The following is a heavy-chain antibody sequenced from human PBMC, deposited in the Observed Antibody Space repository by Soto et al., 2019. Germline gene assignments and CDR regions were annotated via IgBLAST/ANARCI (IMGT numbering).Heavy chain of an antibody. J-gene: IGHJ5*02. CDR1: GGSISSGGYY. D-gene: IGHD3-10*01. CDR3: ARENYYGSGSYYGVNWFDP. CDR2: IYYSGST. V-gene: IGHV4-31*03. Sequence: SETLSLTCTVSGGSISSGGYYWSWIRQHPGKGLEWIGYIYYSGSTYYNPSLKSRVTISVDTSKNQFSLKLSSVTAADTAVYYCARENYYGSGSYYGVNWFDPWGQGTLVTVSS.